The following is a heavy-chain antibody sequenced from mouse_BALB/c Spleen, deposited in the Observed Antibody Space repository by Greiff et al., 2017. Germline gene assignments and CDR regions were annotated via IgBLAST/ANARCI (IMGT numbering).Heavy chain of an antibody. CDR1: GFTFSDYY. J-gene: IGHJ3*01. D-gene: IGHD2-1*01. Sequence: EVKLVESGGGLVKPGGSLKLSCAASGFTFSDYYMYWVRQTPEKRLEWVATISDGGSYTYYPDSVKGRFTISRDNAKNNLYLQMSSLKSEDTAMYYCARDRDGNYLAWFAYWGQGTLVTVSA. V-gene: IGHV5-4*02. CDR2: ISDGGSYT. CDR3: ARDRDGNYLAWFAY.